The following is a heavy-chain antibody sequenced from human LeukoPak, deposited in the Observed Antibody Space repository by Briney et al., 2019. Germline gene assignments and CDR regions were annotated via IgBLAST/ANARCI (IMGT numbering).Heavy chain of an antibody. CDR3: ARDYPPIGGSYHGVGY. Sequence: PGGSLRLSCAASGFTFSSYSMNWVRQAPGKGLEWVSSINSNSGFIYYADSVKGRFTISGDNAKNSLYLQMNSLRAEDTAVYYCARDYPPIGGSYHGVGYWGQGTLVTVSS. CDR2: INSNSGFI. D-gene: IGHD1-26*01. CDR1: GFTFSSYS. J-gene: IGHJ4*02. V-gene: IGHV3-21*01.